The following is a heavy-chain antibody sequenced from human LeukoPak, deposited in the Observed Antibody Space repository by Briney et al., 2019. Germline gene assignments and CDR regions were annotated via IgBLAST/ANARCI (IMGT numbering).Heavy chain of an antibody. V-gene: IGHV3-9*01. CDR1: GFTFDDYV. D-gene: IGHD6-19*01. Sequence: PGGSLRLSCAASGFTFDDYVMHWVRQAPGKGLEWVSGISWKSGSIGYADSVKGRFTISRDNAKNSLYLQMNSLRAEDTALYYCAKDRGAGSVAGTYFYGMDVWGQGTTVTVSS. CDR3: AKDRGAGSVAGTYFYGMDV. CDR2: ISWKSGSI. J-gene: IGHJ6*02.